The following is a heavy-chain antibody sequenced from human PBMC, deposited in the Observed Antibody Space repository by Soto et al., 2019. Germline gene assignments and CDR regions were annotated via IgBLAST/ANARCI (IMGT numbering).Heavy chain of an antibody. J-gene: IGHJ4*01. CDR1: GFSRSNARMA. V-gene: IGHV2-26*01. CDR3: ARIMSGYVWGSDRDRSHFDY. Sequence: QVTLKESGPVLVTPTETLTLTCTVSGFSRSNARMAVSWIRQPPGTALEWLAHIFSNVEKSYSPSLKSRSTSLTVASXXQXGXXMTNLDPVDTSTYSGARIMSGYVWGSDRDRSHFDYWGHGTLVTVSS. D-gene: IGHD3-16*01. CDR2: IFSNVEK.